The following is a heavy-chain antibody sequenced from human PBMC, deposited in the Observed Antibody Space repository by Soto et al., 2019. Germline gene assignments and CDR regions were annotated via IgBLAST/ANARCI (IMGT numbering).Heavy chain of an antibody. CDR1: GGSISGYY. CDR3: ARGSAAGTKSPFDY. CDR2: IHYSGST. V-gene: IGHV4-59*01. D-gene: IGHD6-13*01. J-gene: IGHJ4*02. Sequence: VQLQESGPGLVKPSETLSLTCTVSGGSISGYYWSWIRQSPGKGLEWIGYIHYSGSTNYNPSLMSRVTISVDTSKNQLPLKLSSVTAADTAVYYCARGSAAGTKSPFDYWGQGTLVTVSS.